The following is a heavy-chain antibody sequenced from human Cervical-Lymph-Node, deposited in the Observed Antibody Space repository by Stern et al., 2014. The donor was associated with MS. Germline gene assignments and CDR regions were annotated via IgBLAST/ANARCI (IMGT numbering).Heavy chain of an antibody. J-gene: IGHJ4*02. V-gene: IGHV4-30-2*01. D-gene: IGHD5-24*01. Sequence: QLQLQESGPGLVKPSQTLSLTCVVSGGSITSNGDSWSWIRQPQGKGLEWIGSVYHGGRSYYNPSLRSRLSMSVDQSKNQFSLRLTSVTAADTAVYFCAREHNWNYFDLWGQGTLVSVSS. CDR3: AREHNWNYFDL. CDR1: GGSITSNGDS. CDR2: VYHGGRS.